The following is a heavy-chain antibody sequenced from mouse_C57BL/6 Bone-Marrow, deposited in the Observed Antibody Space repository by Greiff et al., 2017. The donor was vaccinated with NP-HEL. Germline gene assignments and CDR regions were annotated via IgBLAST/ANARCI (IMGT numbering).Heavy chain of an antibody. V-gene: IGHV1-9*01. Sequence: QVQLQQSGAELMKPGASVKLSCKATGYTFTGYWIEWVKQRPGHGLEWIGEILPGSGNTYYNERFKGKATFTADTSYNTAYMHLSSLTTEDSAIYYCARDYYGSSYFDYWGQGTTLTVSS. J-gene: IGHJ2*01. D-gene: IGHD1-1*01. CDR3: ARDYYGSSYFDY. CDR1: GYTFTGYW. CDR2: ILPGSGNT.